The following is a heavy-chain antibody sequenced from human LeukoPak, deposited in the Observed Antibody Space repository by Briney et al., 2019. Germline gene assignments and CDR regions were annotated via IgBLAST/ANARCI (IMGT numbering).Heavy chain of an antibody. Sequence: SETLTLTCTVSGGSISSYYWSWIRQPPGKGLEWSGHIYYSGGTNYNPSLKSRVTMSIDTSKNQFSLRLTSVTAADTAVYYCSRSYSSGYYYFDYWGQGTLVTVSS. CDR2: IYYSGGT. CDR1: GGSISSYY. D-gene: IGHD6-19*01. CDR3: SRSYSSGYYYFDY. V-gene: IGHV4-59*01. J-gene: IGHJ4*02.